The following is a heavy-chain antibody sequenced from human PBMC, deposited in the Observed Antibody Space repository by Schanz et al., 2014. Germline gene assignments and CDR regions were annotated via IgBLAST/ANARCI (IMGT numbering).Heavy chain of an antibody. CDR2: ISGYNGNT. CDR3: ARDLTLVAYSYGTGDY. D-gene: IGHD5-18*01. CDR1: GYTFTSYG. J-gene: IGHJ4*02. V-gene: IGHV1-18*04. Sequence: QVQLVQSGAEVKKPGASVKVSCKASGYTFTSYGISWVRQAPGQGLEWMGWISGYNGNTNYAQKLQGRVTMTTDTPTRTGQTELRSPRSYYAAVKYCARDLTLVAYSYGTGDYWGQGTLVTVSS.